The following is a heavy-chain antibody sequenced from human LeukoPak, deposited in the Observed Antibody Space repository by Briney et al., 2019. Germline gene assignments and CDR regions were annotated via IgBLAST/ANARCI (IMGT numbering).Heavy chain of an antibody. CDR3: ARHFGDRVWMAARRASYYYYYYMDV. CDR2: IYPGDSDT. J-gene: IGHJ6*03. Sequence: GESLKISCKGSGYSFTSYWIGWVRQMPGKGLEWMGIIYPGDSDTRYSPSFQGQVTISADKSISTAYLQWSSLKASDTAMCYCARHFGDRVWMAARRASYYYYYYMDVWGKGTTVTVSS. V-gene: IGHV5-51*01. D-gene: IGHD6-6*01. CDR1: GYSFTSYW.